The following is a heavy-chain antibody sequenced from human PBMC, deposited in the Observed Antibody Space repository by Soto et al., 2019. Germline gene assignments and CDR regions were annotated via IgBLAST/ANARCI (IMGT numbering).Heavy chain of an antibody. CDR3: ARTGQTYYYYGMDV. CDR2: IYTSGST. Sequence: PSETLSLTCTVSGGSISGYYWIWIRQPAGKGLEWIGRIYTSGSTNYNPSLKRRVTMSVDTSKNQFSLKLSSVTAADTAVYYCARTGQTYYYYGMDVWGQGPTVTVSS. V-gene: IGHV4-4*07. J-gene: IGHJ6*02. CDR1: GGSISGYY.